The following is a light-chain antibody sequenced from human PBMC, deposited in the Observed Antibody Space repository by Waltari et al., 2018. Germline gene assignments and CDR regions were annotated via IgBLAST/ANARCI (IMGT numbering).Light chain of an antibody. CDR2: WAS. Sequence: DIVMTQSPDPLAVSLGERATINCKSSQSILYSSNNNNYLAWYQQKPGQPPKLLIYWASTRESGVPDRFTGSGSGTDFALTISSLQAEDVAVYYCQQYYSTPNTFGQGTKLEIK. J-gene: IGKJ2*01. V-gene: IGKV4-1*01. CDR3: QQYYSTPNT. CDR1: QSILYSSNNNNY.